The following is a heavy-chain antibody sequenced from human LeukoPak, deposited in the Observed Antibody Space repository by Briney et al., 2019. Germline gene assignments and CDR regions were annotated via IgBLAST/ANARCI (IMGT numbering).Heavy chain of an antibody. J-gene: IGHJ4*02. CDR1: GGSISSGGYS. CDR2: IYHSGST. CDR3: ARGRYHYYDSSGYYPLDDY. D-gene: IGHD3-22*01. Sequence: SETLSLTCAVSGGSISSGGYSWSWIRQPPGKGLEWIGYIYHSGSTYYNPSLKSRVTISVDRSKNQFSLKLSSVTAADTAVYYCARGRYHYYDSSGYYPLDDYWGQGTLVTVSS. V-gene: IGHV4-30-2*01.